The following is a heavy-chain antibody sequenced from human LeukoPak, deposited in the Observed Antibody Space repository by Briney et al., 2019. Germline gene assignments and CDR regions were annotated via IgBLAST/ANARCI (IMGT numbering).Heavy chain of an antibody. D-gene: IGHD1-26*01. CDR1: GGSFSGYY. CDR2: INHSGST. V-gene: IGHV4-34*01. CDR3: ARGGRAGGSYLRLHNWFDP. J-gene: IGHJ5*02. Sequence: SETLSLTCAVYGGSFSGYYWSWIRQPPGKGLEWIGEINHSGSTNYNPSLKNRVTISVDTSKNQFSLKLSSVTAADTAVYYCARGGRAGGSYLRLHNWFDPWGQGTLVTVSS.